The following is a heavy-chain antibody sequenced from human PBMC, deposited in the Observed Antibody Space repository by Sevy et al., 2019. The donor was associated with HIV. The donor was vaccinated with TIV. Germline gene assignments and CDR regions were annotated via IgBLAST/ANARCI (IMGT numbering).Heavy chain of an antibody. V-gene: IGHV3-23*01. CDR2: ISGSGGST. CDR1: GFTFSSYA. J-gene: IGHJ5*02. Sequence: GGSLRLSCAASGFTFSSYAMSWVRQAPGKGLEWVSAISGSGGSTYYADSVKGRFTISRDNSKNTLYLQMNSLRAEDTAVYYCAKDRGIAVVRNWFDPWGQGTLVTVSS. CDR3: AKDRGIAVVRNWFDP. D-gene: IGHD6-19*01.